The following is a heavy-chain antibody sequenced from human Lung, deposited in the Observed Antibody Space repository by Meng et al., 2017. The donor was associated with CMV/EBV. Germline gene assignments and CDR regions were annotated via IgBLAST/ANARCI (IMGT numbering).Heavy chain of an antibody. CDR2: INPNSGGT. CDR3: ARACSSTSCYPYYYYYYGMDV. V-gene: IGHV1-2*02. Sequence: ASLXVSXXASGYTFTGSYMHWVRQAPGQGLEWMGWINPNSGGTNYAQKFQGRVTMTRDTSTSTAYMELSRLRSDDTAVYYCARACSSTSCYPYYYYYYGMDVWGQGTXVTVSS. D-gene: IGHD2-2*01. CDR1: GYTFTGSY. J-gene: IGHJ6*02.